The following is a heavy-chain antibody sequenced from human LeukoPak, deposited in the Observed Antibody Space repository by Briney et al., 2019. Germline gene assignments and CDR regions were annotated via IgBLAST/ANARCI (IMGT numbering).Heavy chain of an antibody. V-gene: IGHV1-2*02. J-gene: IGHJ5*02. CDR2: INPNSGGT. CDR1: GYTFTGYY. D-gene: IGHD3-10*01. Sequence: ASVKVSCKASGYTFTGYYMHWVRQAPGQGLEWMGCINPNSGGTNYAQKFQGRVTMTRDTSISTAYMELSRLRSDDTAVYYCARAWTLLWFGEFNWFDPWGQGTLVTVSS. CDR3: ARAWTLLWFGEFNWFDP.